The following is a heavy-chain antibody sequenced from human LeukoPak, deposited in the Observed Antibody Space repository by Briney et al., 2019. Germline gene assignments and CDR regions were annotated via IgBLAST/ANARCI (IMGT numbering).Heavy chain of an antibody. CDR2: IKQDGSEK. Sequence: GGSLRLSCAASGFTFSSYWMSWVRQAPGKGLEWVANIKQDGSEKYYVDSVKGRFTISRDNAKNSLYLQMNSLRAEDTAVYYCARDDCSSTSCYPGYYYYYGMDVWGQGTTVTVSS. CDR3: ARDDCSSTSCYPGYYYYYGMDV. CDR1: GFTFSSYW. D-gene: IGHD2-2*01. J-gene: IGHJ6*02. V-gene: IGHV3-7*01.